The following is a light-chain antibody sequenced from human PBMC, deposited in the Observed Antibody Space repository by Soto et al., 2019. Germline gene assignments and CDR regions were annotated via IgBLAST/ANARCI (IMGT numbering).Light chain of an antibody. V-gene: IGKV3-20*01. J-gene: IGKJ1*01. CDR1: QSVSSSY. CDR2: GAS. CDR3: QKYGSSTA. Sequence: EIVLTQSPGTLSLSPGERATLSCRASQSVSSSYLAWYQQKPGQAPRLLIYGASSRATGIPDRFSGSGSGTDFTLTISRLEPEDFAVYYCQKYGSSTAFGQGTNVDIK.